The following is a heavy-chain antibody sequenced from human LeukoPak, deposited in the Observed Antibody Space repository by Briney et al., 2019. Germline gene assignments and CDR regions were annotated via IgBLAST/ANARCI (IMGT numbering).Heavy chain of an antibody. Sequence: KPSENLSLTCTVSGGSISSYYWSWIRQPPGNGLEWIGYIHSSGNTNYNPSLKSRVTISVDTSKNQFSLKLSSVTAADTAVYYCARMGGYSGYATHWGQGTLVTVSS. J-gene: IGHJ4*02. CDR2: IHSSGNT. CDR3: ARMGGYSGYATH. CDR1: GGSISSYY. D-gene: IGHD5-12*01. V-gene: IGHV4-59*08.